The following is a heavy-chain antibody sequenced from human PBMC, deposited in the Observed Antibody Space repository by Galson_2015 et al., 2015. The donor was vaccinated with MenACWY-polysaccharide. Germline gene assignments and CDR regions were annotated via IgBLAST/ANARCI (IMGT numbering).Heavy chain of an antibody. CDR2: IEDDRIST. Sequence: SLRLSCAASGFTFSTYAMLWVRQAPGKGLEWVSTIEDDRISTYYADSVKGRLTISRDNSKNTLYLQMNSLRAEDTALYYCTKYVGYCTSISCCRAFDVWGQGTMVTVSS. V-gene: IGHV3-23*01. CDR1: GFTFSTYA. D-gene: IGHD2-2*01. J-gene: IGHJ3*01. CDR3: TKYVGYCTSISCCRAFDV.